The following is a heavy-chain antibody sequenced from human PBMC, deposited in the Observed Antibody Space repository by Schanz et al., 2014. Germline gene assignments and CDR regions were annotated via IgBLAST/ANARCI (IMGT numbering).Heavy chain of an antibody. CDR2: HPILGTA. V-gene: IGHV1-69*04. Sequence: QVQLVQSGPAMKKPGSSVKVSCTTSGATLSNFAVSWVRQAPGQSLQWVGRHHPILGTATYAQKFQGRVTMTRDTSISTAYMELSRLKSDDTAVYYCARYRVESTTGLNDYWGQGTLVTVSS. CDR1: GATLSNFA. D-gene: IGHD1-26*01. CDR3: ARYRVESTTGLNDY. J-gene: IGHJ4*02.